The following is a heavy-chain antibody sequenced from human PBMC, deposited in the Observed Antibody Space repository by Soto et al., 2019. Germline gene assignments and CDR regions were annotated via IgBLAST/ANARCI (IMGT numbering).Heavy chain of an antibody. CDR3: ARGARYLLPKKGDYHYYYNDF. D-gene: IGHD2-2*01. Sequence: ASVKVSCKASGYTFTSYDINWVRQATGQGLEWMGRMNPNSGNTDYAQRFQGRVTMTRDTSISTAYMELSSLRSEDTAVYYCARGARYLLPKKGDYHYYYNDFWGKGTTVIVSS. V-gene: IGHV1-8*01. CDR2: MNPNSGNT. CDR1: GYTFTSYD. J-gene: IGHJ6*03.